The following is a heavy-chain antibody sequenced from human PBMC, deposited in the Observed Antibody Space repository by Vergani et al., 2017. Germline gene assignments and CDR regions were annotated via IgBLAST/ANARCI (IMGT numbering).Heavy chain of an antibody. V-gene: IGHV4-39*07. Sequence: QLQLQESGPGLVKPSETLSLTCTVSGGSISSSSYYWGWIRQPPGKGLEWIGEINHSGSTNYNPSLKSRVTISVDTSKNQFSLKLSSVTAADTAVYYCAKGASGWTLNDAFDIWGQGTMVTVSS. CDR3: AKGASGWTLNDAFDI. CDR2: INHSGST. CDR1: GGSISSSSYY. D-gene: IGHD6-19*01. J-gene: IGHJ3*02.